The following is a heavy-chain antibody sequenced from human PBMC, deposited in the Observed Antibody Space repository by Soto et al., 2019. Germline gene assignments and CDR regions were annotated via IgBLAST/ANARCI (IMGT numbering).Heavy chain of an antibody. J-gene: IGHJ4*02. CDR1: GGSIGSGDYS. V-gene: IGHV4-30-2*01. Sequence: SETLSLTCAVSGGSIGSGDYSWSWIRQPPGKGLEWLGYVHRTGITYYNPSLKSRVTISIDRSKNHFSLKLSSVTAADTAVYYCARKDSSGYHDYWGQGTLVTVSS. CDR3: ARKDSSGYHDY. D-gene: IGHD3-22*01. CDR2: VHRTGIT.